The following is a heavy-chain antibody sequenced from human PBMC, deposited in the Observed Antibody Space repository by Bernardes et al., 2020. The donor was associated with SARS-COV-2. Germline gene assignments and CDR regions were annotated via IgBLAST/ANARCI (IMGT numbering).Heavy chain of an antibody. D-gene: IGHD3-3*01. V-gene: IGHV1-3*01. J-gene: IGHJ6*02. CDR2: IYGGNGNT. CDR3: AGHFGVVLKYFYYYGMDV. CDR1: GYMFSNYN. Sequence: ASVKVSCKASGYMFSNYNMHWVRQAPGQRLEWMGWIYGGNGNTKYSENFQDRVTITRDTSASTAYMELSSLRFEDTAVYYCAGHFGVVLKYFYYYGMDVWGQGTTVTVSS.